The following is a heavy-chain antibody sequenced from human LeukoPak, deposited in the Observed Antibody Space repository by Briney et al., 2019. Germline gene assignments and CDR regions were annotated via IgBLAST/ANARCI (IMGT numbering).Heavy chain of an antibody. Sequence: SETLSLTCSVSGGSMFSYYWNWIRQPPGKGLEWIGYIYFNGITKYSPSLRSRGTISFATSRNQFSLRLTSVTAADTAIYYCARRAYYDSSGYHPTSGYFDLWGRGTLVTVSS. J-gene: IGHJ2*01. CDR1: GGSMFSYY. V-gene: IGHV4-59*08. D-gene: IGHD3-22*01. CDR3: ARRAYYDSSGYHPTSGYFDL. CDR2: IYFNGIT.